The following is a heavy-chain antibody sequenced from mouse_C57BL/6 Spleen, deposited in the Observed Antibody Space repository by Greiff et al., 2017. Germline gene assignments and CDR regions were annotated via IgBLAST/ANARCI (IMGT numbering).Heavy chain of an antibody. Sequence: QVQLQQSGAELVRPGASVTLSCKASGYTFTDYEMNWVKQTPVHGLEWIGAIDPETGGTAYNQKFKGKAILTADKSSSTAYMELRSLTYEDSAVYYCTRATTVVGDYWGQGTTLTVSA. CDR3: TRATTVVGDY. CDR2: IDPETGGT. V-gene: IGHV1-15*01. D-gene: IGHD1-1*01. CDR1: GYTFTDYE. J-gene: IGHJ2*01.